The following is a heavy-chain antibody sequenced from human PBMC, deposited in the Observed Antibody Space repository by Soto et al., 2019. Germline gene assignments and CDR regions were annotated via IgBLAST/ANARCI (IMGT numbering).Heavy chain of an antibody. V-gene: IGHV4-30-2*01. CDR1: GGSISSGGYS. D-gene: IGHD2-21*01. CDR2: IYHSGST. J-gene: IGHJ6*04. CDR3: ARDLVKYCGPGGIDV. Sequence: PSETLSLTCAVSGGSISSGGYSWSWIRQPPGKGLEWIGYIYHSGSTYYNPSLKSRVTISVDRSKNQFSLKLSSVTAADTAVYYCARDLVKYCGPGGIDVSGYDDAVTISS.